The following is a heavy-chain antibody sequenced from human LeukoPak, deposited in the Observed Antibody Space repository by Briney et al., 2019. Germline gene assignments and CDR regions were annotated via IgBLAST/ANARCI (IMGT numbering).Heavy chain of an antibody. CDR3: ARQGYDILTGYIDAFDT. CDR1: GGSIRSSSYY. V-gene: IGHV4-61*02. Sequence: SETLSLTCTVSGGSIRSSSYYWTWIRQPAGKGLEWIGRIYTGGSTNYNPSLQSRVTISIDTSKNQFSLKLRSVTAADTAIYYCARQGYDILTGYIDAFDTWGQGTMVTVSS. CDR2: IYTGGST. D-gene: IGHD3-9*01. J-gene: IGHJ3*02.